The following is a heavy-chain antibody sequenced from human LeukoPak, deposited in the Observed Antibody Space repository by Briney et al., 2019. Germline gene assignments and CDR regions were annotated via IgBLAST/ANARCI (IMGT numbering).Heavy chain of an antibody. V-gene: IGHV4-59*01. CDR2: TYYSGST. J-gene: IGHJ4*02. D-gene: IGHD3-22*01. Sequence: PSETLSLTSTVSGGSISSYYWSWIRQPPGKGLEWIGYTYYSGSTNYNPSLKSRVTISVDTSKNQFSLKLSSVTAADTAVYYCARGSWYYYDSSVEFFDYWGQGTLVTVSS. CDR3: ARGSWYYYDSSVEFFDY. CDR1: GGSISSYY.